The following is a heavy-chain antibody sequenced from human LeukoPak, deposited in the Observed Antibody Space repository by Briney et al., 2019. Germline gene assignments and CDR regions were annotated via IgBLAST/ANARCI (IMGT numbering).Heavy chain of an antibody. CDR1: GGSFSSSSYY. D-gene: IGHD1-26*01. J-gene: IGHJ3*02. CDR3: ATPELLGDRDAFDI. V-gene: IGHV4-39*07. CDR2: IYYDGST. Sequence: NPSETLSLTCTVSGGSFSSSSYYWGWIRQPPGKGLEWIGTIYYDGSTYYNPSLKSRVTISVDTSKNQYSLKLSSVTAADTAVYYCATPELLGDRDAFDIWGQGAMVTASS.